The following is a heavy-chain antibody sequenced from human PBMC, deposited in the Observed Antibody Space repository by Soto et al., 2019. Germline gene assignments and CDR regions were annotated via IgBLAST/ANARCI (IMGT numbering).Heavy chain of an antibody. CDR2: IDHSGST. Sequence: PSETLSLTCAVHRGSFNAYSWTWIRQPPGKGLEWIGEIDHSGSTTYNPSLKSRIIMSLDTSKNQFFLNVSSMTAADTAVYYCARGLRYSGMDVWGQGTTVTVSS. J-gene: IGHJ6*02. CDR1: RGSFNAYS. CDR3: ARGLRYSGMDV. V-gene: IGHV4-34*01.